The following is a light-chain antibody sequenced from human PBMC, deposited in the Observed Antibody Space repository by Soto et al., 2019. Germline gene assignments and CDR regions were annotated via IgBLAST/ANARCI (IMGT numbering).Light chain of an antibody. Sequence: QAVVTQEPSLTVSPGGTVTLTCGSSTGAVTSNHHHYWFQQKAGQAPRTLIYDTSNKHSWTPARFSGSLLGDKAALTLSGAQPQDEAQYSCLLFDNAARVFGGGTKLTVL. CDR3: LLFDNAARV. J-gene: IGLJ2*01. CDR2: DTS. CDR1: TGAVTSNHH. V-gene: IGLV7-46*01.